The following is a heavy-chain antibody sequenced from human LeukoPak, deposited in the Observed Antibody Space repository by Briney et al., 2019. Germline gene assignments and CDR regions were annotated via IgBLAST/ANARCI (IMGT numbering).Heavy chain of an antibody. V-gene: IGHV3-48*01. D-gene: IGHD3-16*01. CDR1: GFTFSTYS. Sequence: GGSLRLSCAASGFTFSTYSMNWVRQAPGKGLEWVSYISYTNIIYYADSVKGRFTISRDNAKNSLYLQMNSLRAEDTAVYYCARDQGDWGQGTLVTVSS. J-gene: IGHJ4*02. CDR3: ARDQGD. CDR2: ISYTNII.